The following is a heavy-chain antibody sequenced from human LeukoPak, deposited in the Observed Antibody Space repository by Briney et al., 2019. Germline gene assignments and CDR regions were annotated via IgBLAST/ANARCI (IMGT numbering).Heavy chain of an antibody. Sequence: GGSLRLSCVASGFTFSSYWMHWVRQDPRKGLVWVSRINGDGRNINYADSVRGRFTISRDNAKNTLYLQMNSLRAEDTAVYYCAKSTPNSIFLDYWGQGTLVTVSS. J-gene: IGHJ4*02. CDR1: GFTFSSYW. CDR3: AKSTPNSIFLDY. D-gene: IGHD2-21*01. V-gene: IGHV3-74*01. CDR2: INGDGRNI.